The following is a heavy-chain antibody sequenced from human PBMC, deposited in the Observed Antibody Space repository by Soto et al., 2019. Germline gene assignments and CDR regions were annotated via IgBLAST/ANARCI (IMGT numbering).Heavy chain of an antibody. V-gene: IGHV3-66*04. CDR3: ARRHYYGSA. CDR1: GFTVSSNY. J-gene: IGHJ5*02. D-gene: IGHD3-10*01. Sequence: EVQLVESGGGLVQPGRSLRLSCAASGFTVSSNYMTWVRQAPGQGLECVAIIYSGGTTDYTDSVKGRFTIFRDNSKNTLYLQMNSLRAEDTAVYYCARRHYYGSAWGQGTLVTVSS. CDR2: IYSGGTT.